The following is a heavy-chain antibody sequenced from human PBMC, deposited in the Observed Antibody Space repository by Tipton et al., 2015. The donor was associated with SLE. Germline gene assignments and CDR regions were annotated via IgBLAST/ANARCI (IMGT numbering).Heavy chain of an antibody. V-gene: IGHV4-61*08. CDR1: GGSIRSDDYY. D-gene: IGHD2-15*01. J-gene: IGHJ3*02. Sequence: TLSLTCTVSGGSIRSDDYYCTWIRQHPGRGLEWIGYIYYSGSTNYNPSLKSRVTISVDTSKNQFSLKLSSVTAADTAVYYCARAEGSWDAFDIWGQGTMVTVSS. CDR2: IYYSGST. CDR3: ARAEGSWDAFDI.